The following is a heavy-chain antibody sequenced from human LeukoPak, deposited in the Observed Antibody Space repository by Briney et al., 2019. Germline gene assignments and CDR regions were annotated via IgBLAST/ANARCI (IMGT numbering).Heavy chain of an antibody. CDR1: GGTFSSYA. J-gene: IGHJ6*03. CDR2: IIPIFGTA. V-gene: IGHV1-69*06. Sequence: SVKVSCKASGGTFSSYAISWVRQAPGQGLEWMGGIIPIFGTANYAQKFQGRVTITADKSTSTAYMELSSLRSEDTAVYYCARDQVPRGYYDFWSGYRTYYYYYMDVWGKGTTVTVSS. D-gene: IGHD3-3*01. CDR3: ARDQVPRGYYDFWSGYRTYYYYYMDV.